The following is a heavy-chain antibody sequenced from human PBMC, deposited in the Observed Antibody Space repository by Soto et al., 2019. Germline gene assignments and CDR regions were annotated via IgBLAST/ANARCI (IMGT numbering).Heavy chain of an antibody. CDR1: GFSLSTSGVG. CDR2: IYWDDDK. CDR3: ALGITGTNFDY. J-gene: IGHJ4*02. V-gene: IGHV2-5*02. Sequence: QITLKESGPTLVKPTQTLTLTCTFSGFSLSTSGVGVGWIRQPPGKALEWLALIYWDDDKRYSPSLKSRLTIPKDTSKNQVVLTMTNMDPVDTATYYCALGITGTNFDYWGQGTLVTVSS. D-gene: IGHD1-20*01.